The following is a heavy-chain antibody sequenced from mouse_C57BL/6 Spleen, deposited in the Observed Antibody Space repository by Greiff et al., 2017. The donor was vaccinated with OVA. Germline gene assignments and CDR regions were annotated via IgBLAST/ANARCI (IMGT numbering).Heavy chain of an antibody. D-gene: IGHD1-1*01. V-gene: IGHV2-2*01. CDR3: AREDYYGSSSYWYFDV. J-gene: IGHJ1*03. Sequence: VKLVESGPGLVQPSQSLSITCTVSGFSLTSYGVHWVRQSPGKGLEWLGVIWSGGSTDYNAAFISRLSISKDNSKSQVFFKMNSLQADDTAIYYCAREDYYGSSSYWYFDVWGTGTTVTVSS. CDR1: GFSLTSYG. CDR2: IWSGGST.